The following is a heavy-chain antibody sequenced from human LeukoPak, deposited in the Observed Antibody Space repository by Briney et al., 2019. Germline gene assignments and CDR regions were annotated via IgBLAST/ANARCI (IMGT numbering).Heavy chain of an antibody. CDR1: GGTFSSYA. J-gene: IGHJ6*02. CDR3: ARGIAVGEGMDV. Sequence: SVKVSCKASGGTFSSYAISWVRQAPGQGLEWMGRIIPIFGIANYAQKFQGRVTITADKSTSTAYMELSSLRSEDTAVYYCARGIAVGEGMDVWGQGTTVTVSS. CDR2: IIPIFGIA. V-gene: IGHV1-69*04. D-gene: IGHD6-19*01.